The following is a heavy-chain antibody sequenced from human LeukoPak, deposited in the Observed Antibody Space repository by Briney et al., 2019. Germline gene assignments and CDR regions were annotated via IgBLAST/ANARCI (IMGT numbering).Heavy chain of an antibody. CDR2: IIPILGTS. J-gene: IGHJ3*02. CDR3: ATDRGGARYEFDI. CDR1: GGTFSNYA. Sequence: ASVKVSCKTSGGTFSNYAISWVRQAPGQGLDWVGGIIPILGTSNSAKKFQGSLTVTTAEFTGPAFMELSTPKSEDLAIKYWATDRGGARYEFDIWGQGTMVTVSS. D-gene: IGHD2-15*01. V-gene: IGHV1-69*05.